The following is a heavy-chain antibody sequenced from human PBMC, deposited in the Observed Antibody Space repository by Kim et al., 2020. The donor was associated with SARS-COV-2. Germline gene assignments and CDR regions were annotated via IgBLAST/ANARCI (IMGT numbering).Heavy chain of an antibody. D-gene: IGHD3-22*01. J-gene: IGHJ3*02. CDR3: ARDDYYYDSSGFLSAFD. Sequence: GGSLRLSCAASGFTFSSYAMHWVRQAPGKGLEWVAVISYDGSNKYYADSVKGRFTISRDNSKNTLYLQMNSLRAEDTAVYYCARDDYYYDSSGFLSAFD. CDR1: GFTFSSYA. CDR2: ISYDGSNK. V-gene: IGHV3-30*04.